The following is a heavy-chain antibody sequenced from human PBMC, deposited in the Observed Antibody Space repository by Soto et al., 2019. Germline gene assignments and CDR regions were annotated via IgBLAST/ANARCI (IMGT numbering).Heavy chain of an antibody. CDR1: GGSFSSYA. CDR2: IIPIVGTG. Sequence: SVKVSCKASGGSFSSYAISWVRQAPGQGIEWMGGIIPIVGTGNYAQNFQGRVTITADESTSTAYMELSSLRSEDTALYYCARDLRAAGRPGMDVWGQGTTVTVSS. V-gene: IGHV1-69*13. CDR3: ARDLRAAGRPGMDV. D-gene: IGHD6-13*01. J-gene: IGHJ6*02.